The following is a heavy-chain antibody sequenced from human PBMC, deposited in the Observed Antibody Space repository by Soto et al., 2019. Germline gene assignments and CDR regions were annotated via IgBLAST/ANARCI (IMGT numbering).Heavy chain of an antibody. Sequence: PGGSLRLSCAASGFTFSSYAMSWVRQAPGKGLEWVSAISGSGGSTYYADSVKGRFTISRDNSKNTLYLQMNSLRAEDTAVYYCAKDPVRGVIIKPRGAFDIWGQGTMVTVSS. J-gene: IGHJ3*02. D-gene: IGHD3-10*01. CDR3: AKDPVRGVIIKPRGAFDI. CDR2: ISGSGGST. CDR1: GFTFSSYA. V-gene: IGHV3-23*01.